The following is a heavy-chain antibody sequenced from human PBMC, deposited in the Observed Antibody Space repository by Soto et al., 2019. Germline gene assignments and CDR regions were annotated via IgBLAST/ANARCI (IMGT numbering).Heavy chain of an antibody. CDR1: GFTVSSNY. Sequence: EVQLVESGGGLVQPGGSLRLSCAASGFTVSSNYMSWVRQAPGKGLEWVSVIYSGGSTYYADSVKGRFTISRDNSKNTLFLQRNCLRAEDTAVYYCASDMVRGLYPEYFQHWGQGTLVTVSS. CDR2: IYSGGST. D-gene: IGHD3-10*01. J-gene: IGHJ1*01. V-gene: IGHV3-66*01. CDR3: ASDMVRGLYPEYFQH.